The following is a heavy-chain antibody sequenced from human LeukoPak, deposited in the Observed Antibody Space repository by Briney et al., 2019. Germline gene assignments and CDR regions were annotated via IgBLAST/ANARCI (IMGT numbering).Heavy chain of an antibody. CDR1: GGSFSGYY. D-gene: IGHD3-16*01. CDR2: INHSGST. CDR3: ARGLYDYVWGSSFFQPFDY. Sequence: SETLSLTCAAYGGSFSGYYWSWIRQPPGKGLEWIGEINHSGSTNYNPSLKSRVTISVDTSKNQFSLKLSSVTAADTAVYYCARGLYDYVWGSSFFQPFDYWGQGTLVTVSS. V-gene: IGHV4-34*01. J-gene: IGHJ4*02.